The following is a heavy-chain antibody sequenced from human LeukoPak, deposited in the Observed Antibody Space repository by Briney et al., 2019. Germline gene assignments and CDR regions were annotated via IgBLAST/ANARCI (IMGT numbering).Heavy chain of an antibody. CDR1: GFTFSSYW. D-gene: IGHD5-18*01. CDR2: IKKDGSEK. J-gene: IGHJ4*02. CDR3: ARHLSGVTGYTYGRGIDY. Sequence: GGSLRLSCAASGFTFSSYWMSWVRQAPGKGLEWVANIKKDGSEKYYVDSVKGRFTISRDNAKKSLYLQVNSLRAEDTAVYYCARHLSGVTGYTYGRGIDYWGQGTLVTVSS. V-gene: IGHV3-7*01.